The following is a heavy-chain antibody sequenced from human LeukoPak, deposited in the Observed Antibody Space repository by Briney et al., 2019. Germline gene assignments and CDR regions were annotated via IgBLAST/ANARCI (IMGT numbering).Heavy chain of an antibody. D-gene: IGHD4-11*01. CDR2: IKFDGSST. J-gene: IGHJ4*02. CDR3: ARTGNYNNLDF. Sequence: PGGSLRLSCAPCGFTFSTYWMHWARQAPGKGLVWLSHIKFDGSSTNYADSVKGRFTISRDNAKNTLYLQMNSLRAEDTAVYYCARTGNYNNLDFWGQGTLVTVSP. V-gene: IGHV3-74*01. CDR1: GFTFSTYW.